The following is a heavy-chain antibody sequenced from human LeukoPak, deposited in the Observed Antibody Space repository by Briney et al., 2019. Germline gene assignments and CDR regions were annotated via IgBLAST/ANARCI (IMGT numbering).Heavy chain of an antibody. CDR3: ARDLYSSSWYYFDY. CDR1: GGSISSRPYC. Sequence: SETLSLTCTVSGGSISSRPYCWGWIRQPPGKGLEWLGSFYYSGSTYYKPSLKSRVTISVDTSKNQFSLNLSSVTAADTAVYYCARDLYSSSWYYFDYWGQGTLVTVSS. V-gene: IGHV4-39*02. CDR2: FYYSGST. D-gene: IGHD6-13*01. J-gene: IGHJ4*02.